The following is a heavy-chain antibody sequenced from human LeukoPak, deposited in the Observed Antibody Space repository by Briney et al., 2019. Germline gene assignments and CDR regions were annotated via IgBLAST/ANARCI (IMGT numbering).Heavy chain of an antibody. J-gene: IGHJ4*02. Sequence: GGSLRLSCAASGSIFSDYYMNWIRQAPGKGLEWVSYISSSGSTTNNADSVKGRFTISRDNAKNSLYLQMNSLRAEDTAVYYCAKPLRGVAGGEFFDYWGQGTLVTVSS. D-gene: IGHD6-19*01. CDR2: ISSSGSTT. V-gene: IGHV3-11*01. CDR1: GSIFSDYY. CDR3: AKPLRGVAGGEFFDY.